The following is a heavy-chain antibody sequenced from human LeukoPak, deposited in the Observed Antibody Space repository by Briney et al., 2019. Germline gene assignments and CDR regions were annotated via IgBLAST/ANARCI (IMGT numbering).Heavy chain of an antibody. D-gene: IGHD1-26*01. J-gene: IGHJ4*02. CDR2: ISGSGNTI. CDR3: TSGSYFS. CDR1: GFSFSTYE. Sequence: GGSLRLSCAASGFSFSTYEMNWVRQAPGKGLEWISYISGSGNTIDYTDSVKGRFTISRDNAKNSVYLQMNSLRAEHTAVYFCTSGSYFSWGQGTLVTVSS. V-gene: IGHV3-48*03.